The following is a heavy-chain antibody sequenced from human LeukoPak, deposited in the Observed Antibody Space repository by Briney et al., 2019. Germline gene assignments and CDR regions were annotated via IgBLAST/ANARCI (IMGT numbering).Heavy chain of an antibody. CDR2: ISWNSGSI. CDR1: GFTFDDYA. Sequence: PGGSLRLSCAASGFTFDDYAVHWVRQAPGKGLEWVSGISWNSGSIGYADSVKGRFTISRDNAKNSLYLQMNSLRAEDTALYYCAKDIFTGIAAAGAIDYWGQGTLVTVSS. J-gene: IGHJ4*02. CDR3: AKDIFTGIAAAGAIDY. V-gene: IGHV3-9*01. D-gene: IGHD6-13*01.